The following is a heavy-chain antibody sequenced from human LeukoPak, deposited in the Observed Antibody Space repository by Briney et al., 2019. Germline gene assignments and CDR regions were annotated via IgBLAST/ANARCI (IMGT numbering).Heavy chain of an antibody. J-gene: IGHJ4*02. CDR1: GGSISSSSYY. D-gene: IGHD6-6*01. CDR2: IYYSGST. V-gene: IGHV4-39*01. Sequence: SGTLSLTCAVSGGSISSSSYYWGWIRQPPGKGLEWIGSIYYSGSTYYNPSLKSRVTISVDTSKNQFSLKLSSVTAADTAVYYCARQETAARSGYWGQGTLVTVSS. CDR3: ARQETAARSGY.